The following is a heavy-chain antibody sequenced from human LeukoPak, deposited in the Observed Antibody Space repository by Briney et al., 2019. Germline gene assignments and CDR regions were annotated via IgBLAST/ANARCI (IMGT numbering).Heavy chain of an antibody. CDR1: GGSISSRSYY. J-gene: IGHJ5*02. V-gene: IGHV4-39*07. CDR2: IYHSGSS. D-gene: IGHD2-2*01. CDR3: VRLGVVGLDQNWFDP. Sequence: SETLSLTCTISGGSISSRSYYWGWIRQPPGKGLEWIGSIYHSGSSYDNPSLKSRVAMSVDTSKNQFSLRLTSVTAADTAVYFCVRLGVVGLDQNWFDPWGQGTLVSVSS.